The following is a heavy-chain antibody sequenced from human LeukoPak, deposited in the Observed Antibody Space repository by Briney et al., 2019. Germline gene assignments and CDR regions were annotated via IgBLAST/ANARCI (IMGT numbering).Heavy chain of an antibody. CDR1: GYTFTCYY. D-gene: IGHD5-12*01. J-gene: IGHJ4*02. V-gene: IGHV1-2*02. CDR2: INPNSGGT. CDR3: ARDPSMVATEYYFDY. Sequence: ASVKVSCKASGYTFTCYYMHWVRQAPGQGLEWMGWINPNSGGTNYAQKFQGRVTMTRDTSISTAYMELSRLRSDDTAVYYCARDPSMVATEYYFDYWGQGTLVTVSS.